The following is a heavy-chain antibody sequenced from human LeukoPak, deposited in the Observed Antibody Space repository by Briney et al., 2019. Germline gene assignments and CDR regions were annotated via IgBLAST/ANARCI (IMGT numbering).Heavy chain of an antibody. CDR3: VKDLYRGDTSSWYYFDY. J-gene: IGHJ4*02. Sequence: GGSLRLSCSASGFIISNYAMHWLRQAPGKGLEYVSAISANGGSTYYADSVKGRFTISRDNSKNTLYLQMSSLRAEDTAIYHCVKDLYRGDTSSWYYFDYWGQGTLVTVSS. CDR2: ISANGGST. D-gene: IGHD6-13*01. V-gene: IGHV3-64D*06. CDR1: GFIISNYA.